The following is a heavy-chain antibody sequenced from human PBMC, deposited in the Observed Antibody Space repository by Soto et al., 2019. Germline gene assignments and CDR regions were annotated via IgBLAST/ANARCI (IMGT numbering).Heavy chain of an antibody. CDR3: ARDVAPGDWGVWYYYMDV. J-gene: IGHJ6*03. V-gene: IGHV2-70*11. CDR1: GFSLSTSGMC. CDR2: IDWDDDK. D-gene: IGHD3-10*01. Sequence: SGPTLVNPTQTLTLTCTFSGFSLSTSGMCVSWIRQPPGKALEWLARIDWDDDKYYSTSLKTRLTISKDTSKNQVVLTMTNMDPVDTATYYCARDVAPGDWGVWYYYMDVWGKGTTVTVSS.